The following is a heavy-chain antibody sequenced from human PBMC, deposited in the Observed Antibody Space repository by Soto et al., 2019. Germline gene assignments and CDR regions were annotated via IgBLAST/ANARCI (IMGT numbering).Heavy chain of an antibody. CDR2: IYYSGST. Sequence: SETLSLTCTVSGGSISSSSYYWGWIRQPPGKGLEWIGSIYYSGSTYYNPSLKSRVTISVDTSKNQFSLKLSSVTAADTAVYYCARRPAGTYYYYGMDVWGQGTTVTVSS. J-gene: IGHJ6*02. D-gene: IGHD6-13*01. CDR1: GGSISSSSYY. V-gene: IGHV4-39*01. CDR3: ARRPAGTYYYYGMDV.